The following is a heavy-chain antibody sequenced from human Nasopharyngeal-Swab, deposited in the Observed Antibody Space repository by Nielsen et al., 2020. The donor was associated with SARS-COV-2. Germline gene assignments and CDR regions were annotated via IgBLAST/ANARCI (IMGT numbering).Heavy chain of an antibody. CDR3: ARNYYGSGPPDY. CDR2: FYTSGST. V-gene: IGHV4-61*02. J-gene: IGHJ4*02. Sequence: LSCTVSGDSISSGSYYWSWIRQPAGKGLEWIGRFYTSGSTNYNPSLKSRITISVDTSKNQFSLKLSSVTAADTAVYYCARNYYGSGPPDYWGQGTLVTVSS. D-gene: IGHD3-10*01. CDR1: GDSISSGSYY.